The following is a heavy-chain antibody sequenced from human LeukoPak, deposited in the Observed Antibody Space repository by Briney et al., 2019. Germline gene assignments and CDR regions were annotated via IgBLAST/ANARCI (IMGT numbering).Heavy chain of an antibody. D-gene: IGHD6-25*01. Sequence: GGPLRLSCAASGFTFSSYAMTWVRQAPGKGLEWVAAISGSGSTTYSADSAKGRFTISRDNSKNTLYPQMNSLRAEDTAVYYCAKFFAPSGGASGWTWTIDYWGQGTLVTVSS. CDR1: GFTFSSYA. J-gene: IGHJ4*02. CDR3: AKFFAPSGGASGWTWTIDY. CDR2: ISGSGSTT. V-gene: IGHV3-23*01.